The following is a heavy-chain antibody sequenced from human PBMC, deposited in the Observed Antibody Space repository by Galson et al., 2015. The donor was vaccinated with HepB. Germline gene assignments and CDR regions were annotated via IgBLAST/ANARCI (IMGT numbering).Heavy chain of an antibody. J-gene: IGHJ4*02. D-gene: IGHD6-13*01. V-gene: IGHV3-73*01. Sequence: LRLSCAASGFTFSGSAMHWVRQASGKGLEWVGRIRSKANSYATAYAASVKGRFTISRNDSKNTAYLQMNSLKTEDTAVYYCTRLSNSRIAAAGTADGGNYWGQGTLVTVSS. CDR2: IRSKANSYAT. CDR1: GFTFSGSA. CDR3: TRLSNSRIAAAGTADGGNY.